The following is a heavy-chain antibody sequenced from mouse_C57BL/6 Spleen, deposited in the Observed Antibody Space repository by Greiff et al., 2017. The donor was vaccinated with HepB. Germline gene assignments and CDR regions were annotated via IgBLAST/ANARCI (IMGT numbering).Heavy chain of an antibody. V-gene: IGHV3-6*01. CDR2: ISYDGSN. D-gene: IGHD2-3*01. J-gene: IGHJ1*03. Sequence: ESGPGLVKPSQSLSLTCSVPGYSITSGYYWNWIRQFPGNKLEWMGYISYDGSNNYNPSLKNRITITRDTSKNQCFLKLNSVTTEDTATDYCARSDGSYWYFDVWGTGTTVTVSS. CDR1: GYSITSGYY. CDR3: ARSDGSYWYFDV.